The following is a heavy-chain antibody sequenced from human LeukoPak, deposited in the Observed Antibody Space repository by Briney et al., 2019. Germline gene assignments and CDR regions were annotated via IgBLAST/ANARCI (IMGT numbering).Heavy chain of an antibody. CDR2: IYYNGST. Sequence: SETLSLTCTVSGGSISSYYWSWIRQPPGKGLEWIGYIYYNGSTNYNPSLKSRVTISVDTSKNQFSLKLSSVTAADTAVYYCARQPNMVRGVMRYYFDYWGQGTLVTVSS. D-gene: IGHD3-10*01. CDR3: ARQPNMVRGVMRYYFDY. CDR1: GGSISSYY. V-gene: IGHV4-59*08. J-gene: IGHJ4*02.